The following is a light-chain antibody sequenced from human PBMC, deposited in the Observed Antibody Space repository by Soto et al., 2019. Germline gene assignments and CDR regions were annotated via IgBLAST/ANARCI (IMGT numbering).Light chain of an antibody. V-gene: IGLV2-8*01. CDR1: SSDVGGYDY. CDR2: EVT. J-gene: IGLJ1*01. CDR3: QSYDSSLSGSV. Sequence: QSVLTQPHSASGSPGQSVTISCTGTSSDVGGYDYVSWYQQYPGKTPKLMIFEVTKRPSGVPDRFSGSKSGTSASLAITGLQAEDEADYYCQSYDSSLSGSVFGTGTKVTVL.